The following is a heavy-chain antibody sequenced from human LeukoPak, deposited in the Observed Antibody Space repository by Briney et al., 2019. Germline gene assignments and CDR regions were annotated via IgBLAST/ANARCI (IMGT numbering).Heavy chain of an antibody. D-gene: IGHD2-21*02. CDR1: GDSISSYY. CDR3: ARVPARRVVTTPTYFDY. CDR2: ISYSGST. Sequence: TSSETLSLTCTVSGDSISSYYWTWIRQPPGKGLEWIGYISYSGSTSYNPSLKSRVTISTDTSKNQLSLRLTSVTAADTAVYYCARVPARRVVTTPTYFDYWGQGTLVTVSS. J-gene: IGHJ4*02. V-gene: IGHV4-59*01.